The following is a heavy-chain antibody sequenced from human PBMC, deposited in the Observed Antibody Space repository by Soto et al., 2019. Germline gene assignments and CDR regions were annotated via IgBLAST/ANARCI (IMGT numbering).Heavy chain of an antibody. V-gene: IGHV1-69*08. J-gene: IGHJ4*02. CDR3: ARDRGDGYHNY. D-gene: IGHD3-10*01. Sequence: QVQLVQSGAEVKKPGSSVKVSCKASGGTFSSYTISWVRQAPGQGLEWMGRIIPILGIANYAQKFQGRVTITADKSTSTAYMELSSLRSEDTAGYYGARDRGDGYHNYGGQGTLVTVSS. CDR1: GGTFSSYT. CDR2: IIPILGIA.